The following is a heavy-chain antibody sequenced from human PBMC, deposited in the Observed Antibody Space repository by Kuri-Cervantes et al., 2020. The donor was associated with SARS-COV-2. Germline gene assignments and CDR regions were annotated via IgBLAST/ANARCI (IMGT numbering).Heavy chain of an antibody. CDR3: ARNRGSGWPFFDY. V-gene: IGHV3-21*01. CDR1: GFTFSSYA. D-gene: IGHD6-19*01. J-gene: IGHJ4*02. CDR2: ISSSSYI. Sequence: GGSLRPSCAASGFTFSSYAMSWVRQAPGKGLEWVSSISSSSYIYYADSVKGRFTISRDNAKNSPYLQMNSLGAEDTAVYYCARNRGSGWPFFDYWGQGTLVTVSS.